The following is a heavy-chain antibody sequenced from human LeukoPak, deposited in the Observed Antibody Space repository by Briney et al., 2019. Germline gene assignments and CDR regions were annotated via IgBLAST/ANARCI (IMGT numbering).Heavy chain of an antibody. CDR1: GGSISSNY. J-gene: IGHJ4*01. CDR2: IYDSGST. D-gene: IGHD6-19*01. V-gene: IGHV4-59*01. Sequence: SETLSLTCTVSGGSISSNYWSWIRQPPGKGLEWIGYIYDSGSTDYNPSLNSRATISEDMSKNQFSLKVRSVTAADTAVYYCARSTGGWSYFDHWGQGILVTVSS. CDR3: ARSTGGWSYFDH.